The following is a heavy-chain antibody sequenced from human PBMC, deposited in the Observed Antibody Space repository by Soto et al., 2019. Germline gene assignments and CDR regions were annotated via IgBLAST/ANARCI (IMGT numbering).Heavy chain of an antibody. D-gene: IGHD2-2*01. J-gene: IGHJ6*02. V-gene: IGHV1-69*01. CDR1: GGTFSSYA. CDR2: IIPIFGTA. Sequence: QVQQVQSGAEVKKPGSSVKVSCKASGGTFSSYAISWVRQAPGQGLEWMGGIIPIFGTANYAQKFQGRVTITADESTSTAYMELSSLRSEDTAVYYCARWREVVPAATSTYYYYYGMDVWGQGTTVTVSS. CDR3: ARWREVVPAATSTYYYYYGMDV.